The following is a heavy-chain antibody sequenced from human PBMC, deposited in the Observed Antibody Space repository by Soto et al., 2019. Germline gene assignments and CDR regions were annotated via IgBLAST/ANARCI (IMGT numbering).Heavy chain of an antibody. Sequence: SETLSLTCTVSGVSISSYYWSWIRQPPGKGLEWIGYIYYSGSTYYNPSLKSRVTISVDTSKNQFSLKLSSVTAADTAVYYCARVCGGDCHYGMDVWGQGTTVTVSS. V-gene: IGHV4-59*12. CDR1: GVSISSYY. CDR2: IYYSGST. D-gene: IGHD2-21*02. CDR3: ARVCGGDCHYGMDV. J-gene: IGHJ6*02.